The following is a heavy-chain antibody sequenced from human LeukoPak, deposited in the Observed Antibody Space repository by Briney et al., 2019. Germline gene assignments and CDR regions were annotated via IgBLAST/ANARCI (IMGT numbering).Heavy chain of an antibody. CDR2: ISGSGVST. CDR1: GFRFSSYA. CDR3: AKVLRSSDYYYYYMDV. Sequence: PGGSLRLSCAASGFRFSSYAMSWVRQAPGKGLEWVSAISGSGVSTYYADSVKGRFTVSRDNSKNTLYLQMSSLRAEDTAVYYCAKVLRSSDYYYYYMDVWGKGTTVTVSS. V-gene: IGHV3-23*01. D-gene: IGHD5/OR15-5a*01. J-gene: IGHJ6*03.